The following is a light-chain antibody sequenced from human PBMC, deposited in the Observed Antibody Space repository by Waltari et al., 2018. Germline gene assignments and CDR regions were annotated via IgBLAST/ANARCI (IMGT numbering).Light chain of an antibody. CDR2: RNT. CDR1: SADIGRNY. CDR3: AAWDDTLNGPEYV. V-gene: IGLV1-47*01. J-gene: IGLJ1*01. Sequence: QSVLTQPPSASGTPGQRVTISCSGSSADIGRNYVYWYQQLPGTAPNLLIYRNTPRPSGVPERFSGSKSGTSASLDISGLRSEDEADYYCAAWDDTLNGPEYVFGTGTKVTV.